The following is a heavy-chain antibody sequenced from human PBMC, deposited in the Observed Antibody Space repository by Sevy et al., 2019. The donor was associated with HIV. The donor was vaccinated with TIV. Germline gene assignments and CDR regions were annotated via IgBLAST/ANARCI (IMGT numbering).Heavy chain of an antibody. Sequence: SETLSLTCAVYGGSSSDYYWRWIRQPPGKGLEWIGEINHSGTTSYNPSLKSRVIISVDTSKNQLSLKLTSVTAADTAVYYCARGHPNLVTGYPYYHYGMDVWGQGTPVTVSS. D-gene: IGHD5-18*01. CDR1: GGSSSDYY. V-gene: IGHV4-34*01. CDR2: INHSGTT. CDR3: ARGHPNLVTGYPYYHYGMDV. J-gene: IGHJ6*02.